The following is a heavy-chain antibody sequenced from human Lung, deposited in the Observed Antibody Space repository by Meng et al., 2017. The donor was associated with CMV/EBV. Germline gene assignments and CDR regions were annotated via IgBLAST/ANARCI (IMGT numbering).Heavy chain of an antibody. CDR3: ASIGYRSSSEDY. CDR2: IKEDGGVK. J-gene: IGHJ4*02. CDR1: GFTFRNYW. V-gene: IGHV3-7*01. D-gene: IGHD6-6*01. Sequence: SCAASGFTFRNYWMTWVRQAPGKGLEWVANIKEDGGVKYYVDSVKGRFTVSRNDAENSVFLQMNSLRAEDTAVYYCASIGYRSSSEDYWGQGTLVTVSS.